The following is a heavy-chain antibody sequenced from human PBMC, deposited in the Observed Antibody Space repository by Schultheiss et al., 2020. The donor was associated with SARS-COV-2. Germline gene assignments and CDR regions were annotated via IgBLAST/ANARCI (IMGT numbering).Heavy chain of an antibody. V-gene: IGHV4-59*12. D-gene: IGHD3-10*01. CDR1: GGSISSYY. Sequence: SETLSLTCTVSGGSISSYYWSWIRQPPGKGLEWIGYIYYSGSTYYNPSLKSRVTISVDTSKNQFSLQLNSVTPEDTAVYYCARDPTYYYGSGSQGGFDYWGQGTLVTVSS. J-gene: IGHJ4*02. CDR2: IYYSGST. CDR3: ARDPTYYYGSGSQGGFDY.